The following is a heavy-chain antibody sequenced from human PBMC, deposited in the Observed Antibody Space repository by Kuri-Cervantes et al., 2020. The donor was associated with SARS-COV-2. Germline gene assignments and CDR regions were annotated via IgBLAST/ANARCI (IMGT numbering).Heavy chain of an antibody. J-gene: IGHJ5*02. CDR3: ARGSSSLDWGYNWFDP. D-gene: IGHD6-13*01. V-gene: IGHV4-39*01. CDR1: GGSISSSSYY. CDR2: IYYSGST. Sequence: ESLKISCTVSGGSISSSSYYWGWIRQPPGKGLEWIGSIYYSGSTYYNPSLKSRVTISVDTSKNQLSLKLSSVTAADTAVYYCARGSSSLDWGYNWFDPWGQGTLVTVSS.